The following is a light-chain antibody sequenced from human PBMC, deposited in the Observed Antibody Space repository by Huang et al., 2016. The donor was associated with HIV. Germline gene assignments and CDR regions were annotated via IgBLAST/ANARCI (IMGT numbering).Light chain of an antibody. V-gene: IGKV2-30*01. CDR1: QSLVSSDGDIY. J-gene: IGKJ1*01. Sequence: DVVMTQFPLSLPVTLGQPASIFCKSSQSLVSSDGDIYLNWLQQMPGQSPRRLIYQVSKRDSGVPDRFSGSGAGSLFALRISRVEAEDVAVYYCMQGTHWPGTFGQGTKLEI. CDR2: QVS. CDR3: MQGTHWPGT.